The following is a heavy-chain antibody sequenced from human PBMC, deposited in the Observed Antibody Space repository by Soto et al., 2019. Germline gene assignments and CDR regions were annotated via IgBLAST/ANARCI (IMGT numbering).Heavy chain of an antibody. V-gene: IGHV4-59*01. CDR3: ARGFDSEGYGMDV. D-gene: IGHD3-9*01. Sequence: SETLSLTCAVYGGSFSSYYWSWIRQPPGKGLEWIGYIYYSGSTNYNPSLKSRVTISVDTSKNQFSLKLSSVTAADTAVYYCARGFDSEGYGMDVWGQGTTVTVSS. J-gene: IGHJ6*02. CDR2: IYYSGST. CDR1: GGSFSSYY.